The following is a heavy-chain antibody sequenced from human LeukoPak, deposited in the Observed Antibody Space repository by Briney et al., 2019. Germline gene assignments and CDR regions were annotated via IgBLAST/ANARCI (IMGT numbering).Heavy chain of an antibody. CDR2: VDPEDGET. J-gene: IGHJ5*02. CDR3: ATAYYDSSGPQNWFDP. Sequence: GATVKLSCKVSGYTFTDYYMHWVQQAPGKGLEWMGLVDPEDGETIYAEKFQGRVTITADTSTDTAYMELSSLRSEDTAVYYCATAYYDSSGPQNWFDPWGQGTLVTVSS. D-gene: IGHD3-22*01. CDR1: GYTFTDYY. V-gene: IGHV1-69-2*01.